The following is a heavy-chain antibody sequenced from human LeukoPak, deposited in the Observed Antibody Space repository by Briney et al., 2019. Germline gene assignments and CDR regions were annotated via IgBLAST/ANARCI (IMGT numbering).Heavy chain of an antibody. D-gene: IGHD3-22*01. V-gene: IGHV4-34*01. CDR2: INHSGST. J-gene: IGHJ4*02. CDR1: GGSFSGYY. CDR3: ARLPLYYYDSSGYYYFDY. Sequence: ETLSLTCAVYGGSFSGYYWSWIRQPPGKGLEWIGEINHSGSTNYNPSLKSRVTISVDTSKNQFSLKLSSVTAADTAVYYCARLPLYYYDSSGYYYFDYWGQGTLVTVSS.